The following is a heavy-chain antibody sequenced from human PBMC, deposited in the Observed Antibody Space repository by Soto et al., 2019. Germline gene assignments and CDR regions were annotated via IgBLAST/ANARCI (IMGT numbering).Heavy chain of an antibody. Sequence: SETLSLTCSVSGGTISSSNTYHWGWIRQSPGKGLEWIANIHYLGNVYYNPSLKSRVTMSVDTSQNQFSLKLSSVTAADTAVYYCAGKEDWFDPWGQGTLVTVSS. J-gene: IGHJ5*02. CDR2: IHYLGNV. CDR1: GGTISSSNTYH. V-gene: IGHV4-39*07. CDR3: AGKEDWFDP.